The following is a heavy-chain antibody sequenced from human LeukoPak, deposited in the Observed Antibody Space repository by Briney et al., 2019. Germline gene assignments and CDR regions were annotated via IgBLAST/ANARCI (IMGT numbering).Heavy chain of an antibody. CDR3: ARVRSEMATYFDY. D-gene: IGHD5-24*01. J-gene: IGHJ4*02. V-gene: IGHV4-59*01. CDR2: IYYSGST. Sequence: PSETLSLTCTVSGGSISSYYWSWIRQPPGKGLEWIGYIYYSGSTNYNPSLKSRVTISVDTSKNQFSLELSSVTAADTAVYYCARVRSEMATYFDYWGQGTLVTVSS. CDR1: GGSISSYY.